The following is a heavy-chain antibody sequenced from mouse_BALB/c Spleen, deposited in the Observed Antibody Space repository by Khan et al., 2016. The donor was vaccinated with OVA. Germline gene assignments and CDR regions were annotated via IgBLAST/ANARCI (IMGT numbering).Heavy chain of an antibody. V-gene: IGHV5-6*01. CDR2: ISSGGTYT. J-gene: IGHJ4*01. CDR3: ARHWVRVMEY. CDR1: GFTFSTYG. Sequence: EVELVESGGDLVKPGGSLKLSCAASGFTFSTYGMSWVRQTPDKRLEWVATISSGGTYTYYPDSVKGRFIISRDNAKNPMYLQMSSLRSEDTAMYYCARHWVRVMEYWGQGTSVTVSS. D-gene: IGHD2-1*01.